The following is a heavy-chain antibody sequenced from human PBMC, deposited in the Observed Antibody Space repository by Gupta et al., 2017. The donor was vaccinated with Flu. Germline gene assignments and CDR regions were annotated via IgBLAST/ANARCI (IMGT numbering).Heavy chain of an antibody. CDR3: ATVTSGC. J-gene: IGHJ4*02. CDR2: INPDGSSR. D-gene: IGHD4-17*01. Sequence: EMQLVESGGGLVQPGGSLSLSCAASGFTFSSSYLQWVRHAHGKGLVWVSRINPDGSSRTYAESVKCRFTISRDNAKNTLYLQMNSLGDDDTAVYYCATVTSGCWGQGTLVTVSS. CDR1: GFTFSSSY. V-gene: IGHV3-74*03.